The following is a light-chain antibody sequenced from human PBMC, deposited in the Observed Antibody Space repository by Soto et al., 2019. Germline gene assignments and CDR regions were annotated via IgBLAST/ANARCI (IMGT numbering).Light chain of an antibody. CDR3: QYYGSSVT. CDR1: QSINNFH. V-gene: IGKV3-20*01. Sequence: EVVVTQSPGTLSLSPGERATLSCKASQSINNFHLAWYQQKPGQAPRLLIHGTSSRVTGGIVDRFSGSGSGTDFTLTISRLEPEDFAVYYCQYYGSSVTFGGGTTVEIK. CDR2: GTS. J-gene: IGKJ4*01.